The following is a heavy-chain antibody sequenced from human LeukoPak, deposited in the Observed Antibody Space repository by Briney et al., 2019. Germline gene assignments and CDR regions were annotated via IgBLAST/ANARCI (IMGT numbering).Heavy chain of an antibody. CDR3: AREGPSVYFGY. V-gene: IGHV4-61*02. Sequence: SETMSLTCTVSGASINSGAYYWTWIRQPAGKGLEWIELIYTTRSTNYNPSLKRPVNISRDTCQNHFSLKLDSVTAPATTAYFCAREGPSVYFGYWGQGSLGTVSS. CDR2: IYTTRST. J-gene: IGHJ4*02. CDR1: GASINSGAYY.